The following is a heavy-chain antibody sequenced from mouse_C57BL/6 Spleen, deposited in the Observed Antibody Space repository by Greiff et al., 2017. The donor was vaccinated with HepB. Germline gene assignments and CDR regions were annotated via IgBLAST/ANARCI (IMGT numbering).Heavy chain of an antibody. Sequence: QVQLQQSGPELVKPGASVKISCKASGYAFSSSWMNWVKQRPGKGLEWIGRIYPGDGDTNYNGKFKGKATLTADKSSSTAYMQLSSLTSEDSAVYFCARVDWDRYFDYWGQGTTLTVSS. CDR3: ARVDWDRYFDY. V-gene: IGHV1-82*01. J-gene: IGHJ2*01. CDR2: IYPGDGDT. CDR1: GYAFSSSW. D-gene: IGHD4-1*01.